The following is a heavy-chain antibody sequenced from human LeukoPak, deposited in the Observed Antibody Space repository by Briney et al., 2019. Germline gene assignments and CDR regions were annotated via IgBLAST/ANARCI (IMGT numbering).Heavy chain of an antibody. Sequence: PGGSLRLSCAASGFTFSSYEMNWVRQAPGKGLEWVSIIYSGGNTYYADYLKGRFTIYRDNSRNTVYLQMNSLRAEDTAVYYCASLWAGNYWGQGTLVTVSS. J-gene: IGHJ4*02. CDR3: ASLWAGNY. CDR1: GFTFSSYE. D-gene: IGHD3-10*01. CDR2: IYSGGNT. V-gene: IGHV3-53*01.